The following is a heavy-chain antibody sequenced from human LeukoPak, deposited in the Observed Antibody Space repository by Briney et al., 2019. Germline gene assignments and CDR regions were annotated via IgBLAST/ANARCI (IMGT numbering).Heavy chain of an antibody. J-gene: IGHJ4*02. V-gene: IGHV3-23*01. D-gene: IGHD7-27*01. CDR1: GFTFSSYW. Sequence: GGSLRLSCAASGFTFSSYWMHWVRQAPGKGLEWVSTITTSDGNTYYADSVKGRFTVSRDNSKNTLFLQMNSLRAEDTAVYYCAKDGGLWVSAHWGDSWGRGTLVTVSS. CDR2: ITTSDGNT. CDR3: AKDGGLWVSAHWGDS.